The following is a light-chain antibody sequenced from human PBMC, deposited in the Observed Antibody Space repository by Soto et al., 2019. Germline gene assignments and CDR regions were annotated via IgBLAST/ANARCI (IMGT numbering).Light chain of an antibody. CDR2: EVS. CDR3: SSYTSSNTLV. J-gene: IGLJ2*01. CDR1: SSDVGGYNY. V-gene: IGLV2-14*01. Sequence: QSVLTQPASVSGSPGQSRTISCTGTSSDVGGYNYVSWYQQHPGKAPKLMIYEVSNRPSGVSNRFSGSKSGNTASLTISGLQAEDEADYYCSSYTSSNTLVFGGGTKLTVL.